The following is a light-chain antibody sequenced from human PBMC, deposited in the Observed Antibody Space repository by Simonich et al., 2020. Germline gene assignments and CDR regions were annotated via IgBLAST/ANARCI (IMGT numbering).Light chain of an antibody. Sequence: SALTHPASVSGSPGQSITISCTGTSSDVGIYNLVSWYQQHQGKAPKLMIYEGSKRPSGVSNRFSGSKSGNTASLTISGLQAEDEADYYCCSYAGSSTVVFGGGTKLTVL. J-gene: IGLJ2*01. CDR1: SSDVGIYNL. CDR3: CSYAGSSTVV. V-gene: IGLV2-23*01. CDR2: EGS.